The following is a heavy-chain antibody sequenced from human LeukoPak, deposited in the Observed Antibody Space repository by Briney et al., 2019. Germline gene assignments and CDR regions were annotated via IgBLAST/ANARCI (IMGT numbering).Heavy chain of an antibody. CDR2: INFSGSTI. CDR1: SFSFSDFD. D-gene: IGHD2/OR15-2a*01. J-gene: IGHJ4*02. CDR3: ARENPYADF. V-gene: IGHV3-48*03. Sequence: GGSLRLSCTTSSFSFSDFDMNWVRQAPGKGLEWISYINFSGSTITYADSVKGRFIISRDNAKNSLYLQLNSLRAEDKAVYYXARENPYADFWXQGTLVTVSS.